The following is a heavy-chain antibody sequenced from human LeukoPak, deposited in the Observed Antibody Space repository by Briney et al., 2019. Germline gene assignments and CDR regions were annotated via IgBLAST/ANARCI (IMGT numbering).Heavy chain of an antibody. CDR3: ATGRSGYDYGRGWFDP. D-gene: IGHD5-12*01. Sequence: ASVKVSCKASGYTFTSYLISWVRQVPGQGLEWMGWISGHNGNTDYAQKFKDRVTLTTDTSTSTAYMELRSLTSDDTAVYYCATGRSGYDYGRGWFDPWGQGTLVTVSS. J-gene: IGHJ5*02. CDR1: GYTFTSYL. CDR2: ISGHNGNT. V-gene: IGHV1-18*01.